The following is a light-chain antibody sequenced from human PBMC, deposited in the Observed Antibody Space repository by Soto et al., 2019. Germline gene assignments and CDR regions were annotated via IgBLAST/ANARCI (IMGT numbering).Light chain of an antibody. CDR2: SAS. J-gene: IGKJ2*01. Sequence: EIVMTQSPATLSVSPGERATVSCRASQSVFTNLAWYQQKPGQAPRLLMYSASTRANVVPARFIGSGSGTEFTLTISSLQSEDFAIYYCQQYNDWYTFGQGTKLEIK. CDR1: QSVFTN. V-gene: IGKV3-15*01. CDR3: QQYNDWYT.